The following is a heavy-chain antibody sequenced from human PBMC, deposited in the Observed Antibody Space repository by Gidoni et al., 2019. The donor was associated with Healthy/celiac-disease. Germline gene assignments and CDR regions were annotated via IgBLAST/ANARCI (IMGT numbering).Heavy chain of an antibody. CDR3: ARGAGRVVVAATFWFDP. D-gene: IGHD2-15*01. V-gene: IGHV3-30-3*01. Sequence: QVQLVESGGGVVQPGRSLRLSCAASGFPFSSYAMRWVRQAPGKGLEWVAVISYDGSNKYYADSVKGRFTISRDNSKNTLYLQMNSLRAEDTAVYYCARGAGRVVVAATFWFDPWGQGTLVTVSS. CDR2: ISYDGSNK. J-gene: IGHJ5*02. CDR1: GFPFSSYA.